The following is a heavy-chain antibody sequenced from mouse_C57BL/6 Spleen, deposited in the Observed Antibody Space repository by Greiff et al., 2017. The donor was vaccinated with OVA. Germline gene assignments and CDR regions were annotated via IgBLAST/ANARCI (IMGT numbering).Heavy chain of an antibody. CDR3: TTRELGRGY. D-gene: IGHD4-1*01. V-gene: IGHV1-61*01. Sequence: VQLQQPGAELVRPGSSVKLSCKASGYTFTSYWMDWVKQRPGQGLEWIGNIYPSDSETHYNQKFKDKATLTVDKSSSTAYLELRSLTSEDSAVYYCTTRELGRGYWGQGTTLTVSS. J-gene: IGHJ2*01. CDR2: IYPSDSET. CDR1: GYTFTSYW.